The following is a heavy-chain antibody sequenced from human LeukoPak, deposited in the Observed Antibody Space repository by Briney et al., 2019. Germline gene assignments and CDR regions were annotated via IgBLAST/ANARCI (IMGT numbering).Heavy chain of an antibody. V-gene: IGHV3-33*06. CDR3: AKEGTTGRKNYYYYMDV. CDR1: GFTFSTYG. J-gene: IGHJ6*03. CDR2: IWYDGSNK. Sequence: GRSLRLSCAASGFTFSTYGMHWVRQAPGKGLEWVAVIWYDGSNKYYADSVKGRFTTSRDNSKNTLYLQMNSLRAEDTAVYYCAKEGTTGRKNYYYYMDVWGKGTTVTVSS. D-gene: IGHD1-7*01.